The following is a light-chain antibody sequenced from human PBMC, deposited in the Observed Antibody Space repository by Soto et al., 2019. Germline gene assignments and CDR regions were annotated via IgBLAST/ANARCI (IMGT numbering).Light chain of an antibody. CDR2: AAS. J-gene: IGKJ3*01. CDR3: QQLNSYPP. CDR1: QGISSY. Sequence: DIQLTQSPSFLSASVGDRVTITCRASQGISSYLAWYQQKPGKAPKLLIYAASTLQSGVPSRFSGSGSGTEFTLTISSLQPEDFATYYCQQLNSYPPFGPGT. V-gene: IGKV1-9*01.